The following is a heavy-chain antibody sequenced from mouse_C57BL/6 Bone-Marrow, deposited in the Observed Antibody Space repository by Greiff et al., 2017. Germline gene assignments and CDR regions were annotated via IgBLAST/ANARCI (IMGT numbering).Heavy chain of an antibody. V-gene: IGHV1-81*01. Sequence: QVQLQQSGAELARPGASVKLSCKASGYTFTRYGISWVKQRTGQGLEWIGEIYPRSGNTYYNEKFKGKATLTADKSSSTAYMELRSLTSEDSAVYFCARWRYYGSSSYFDYWGQGTTLTVSS. CDR3: ARWRYYGSSSYFDY. D-gene: IGHD1-1*01. CDR2: IYPRSGNT. J-gene: IGHJ2*01. CDR1: GYTFTRYG.